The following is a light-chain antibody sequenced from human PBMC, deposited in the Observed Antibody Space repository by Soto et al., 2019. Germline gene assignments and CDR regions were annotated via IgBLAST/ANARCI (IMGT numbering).Light chain of an antibody. V-gene: IGKV3-20*01. CDR1: QRVSSNY. CDR3: QQYGRSPAT. J-gene: IGKJ2*01. Sequence: EMVLTQSPGTLYFSPGERATLSCRASQRVSSNYLAWYHQKPGQAPRLLIYGASTRATGIPDRFSGSRSGTDFTLTSTGLEPEDCAMYYCQQYGRSPATCGKGTKLEIK. CDR2: GAS.